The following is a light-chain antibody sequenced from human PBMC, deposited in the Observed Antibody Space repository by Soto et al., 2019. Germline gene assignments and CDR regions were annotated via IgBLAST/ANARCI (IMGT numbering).Light chain of an antibody. Sequence: DMEMTQSPSSLSASVGDRVTITCRASQSISNYLNWYQHKPGKVPKLLIYAASSLQSGVPTRFSGRGSGTDFTLTINSLQPEDFATYYCQQSYGPPLTFGGGTKIEIK. J-gene: IGKJ4*01. CDR1: QSISNY. CDR2: AAS. V-gene: IGKV1-39*01. CDR3: QQSYGPPLT.